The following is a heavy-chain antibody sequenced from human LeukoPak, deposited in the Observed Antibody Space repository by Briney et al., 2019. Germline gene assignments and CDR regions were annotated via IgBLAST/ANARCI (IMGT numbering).Heavy chain of an antibody. V-gene: IGHV1-69*13. CDR1: GGTFSSYA. D-gene: IGHD6-13*01. Sequence: ASVEVSCKASGGTFSSYAISWVQQAPGQGLEWMGGIIPIFGTANYAQKFQGRVTITADESTSTAYMELSSLEDTAVYYCARDLGIAAAGGAFDIWGQGTMVTVSS. CDR2: IIPIFGTA. CDR3: ARDLGIAAAGGAFDI. J-gene: IGHJ3*02.